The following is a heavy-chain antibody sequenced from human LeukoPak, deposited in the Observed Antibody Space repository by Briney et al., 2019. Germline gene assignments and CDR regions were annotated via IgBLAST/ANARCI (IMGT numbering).Heavy chain of an antibody. CDR3: AREGSAYGMDV. V-gene: IGHV4-59*01. Sequence: SQTLSLTCTVSGGSINSYFWSWIRQPPGKGLEWIAYIYHSGTINYNPSLKSRVTISLDTSKSQVSLNLTSVTAADTAVYYCAREGSAYGMDVWGQGTTVTVSS. D-gene: IGHD2-15*01. CDR2: IYHSGTI. J-gene: IGHJ6*02. CDR1: GGSINSYF.